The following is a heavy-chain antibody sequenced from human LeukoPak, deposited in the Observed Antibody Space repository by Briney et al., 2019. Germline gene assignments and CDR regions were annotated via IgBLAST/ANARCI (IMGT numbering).Heavy chain of an antibody. CDR2: ISSSSSYI. CDR3: ARGIAVAGSSRRAFDI. CDR1: GFTFSSYS. D-gene: IGHD6-19*01. J-gene: IGHJ3*02. Sequence: PGGSLRLSCAASGFTFSSYSMNWVRQAPGKGLEWVSSISSSSSYIYYADSVKGRFTISRDNAKNSLYLQMNSLRAKDTAVYYCARGIAVAGSSRRAFDIWGQGTMVTVSS. V-gene: IGHV3-21*04.